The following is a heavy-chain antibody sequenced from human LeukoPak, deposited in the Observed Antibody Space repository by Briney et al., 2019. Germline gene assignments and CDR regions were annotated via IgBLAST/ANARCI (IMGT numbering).Heavy chain of an antibody. CDR2: MNPNSGNT. J-gene: IGHJ5*02. D-gene: IGHD3-10*01. Sequence: ASVKVSCKASGYTFTSYDINWVRQATGQGLEWMGWMNPNSGNTGYAQKFQGRVTMTRNTSISTAYMELSSLRSEDTAVYYCARVIWFGELFGATNWFDPWGQGTLVTSPQ. CDR1: GYTFTSYD. CDR3: ARVIWFGELFGATNWFDP. V-gene: IGHV1-8*01.